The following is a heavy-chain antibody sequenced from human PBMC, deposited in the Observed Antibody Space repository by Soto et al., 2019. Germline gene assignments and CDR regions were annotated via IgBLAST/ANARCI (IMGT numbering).Heavy chain of an antibody. V-gene: IGHV3-15*07. CDR2: IKSKTDGGTT. J-gene: IGHJ5*02. Sequence: SVSNAWMNWVRQAPGKGLEWVGRIKSKTDGGTTDYAAPVKGRFTISRDDSKNTLYLQMNSLKTEDTAVYYCTTHLNYYDSSGYYDLNWFDPWGQGTLVTVSS. CDR1: SVSNAW. D-gene: IGHD3-22*01. CDR3: TTHLNYYDSSGYYDLNWFDP.